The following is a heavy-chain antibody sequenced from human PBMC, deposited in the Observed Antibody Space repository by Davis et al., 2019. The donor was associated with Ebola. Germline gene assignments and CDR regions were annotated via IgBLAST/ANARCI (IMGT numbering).Heavy chain of an antibody. V-gene: IGHV4-34*01. D-gene: IGHD4-17*01. CDR1: GGSFSNYY. CDR3: ARRDYGRLGYYYGMDV. J-gene: IGHJ6*02. Sequence: PSETLSLTCAVYGGSFSNYYWSWIRQPPGKGLEWIGEINHSGSTNYNPSLKSRVTMSVDTPKNQFSLKLRSVTAADTAVYYCARRDYGRLGYYYGMDVWGQGTTVTVSS. CDR2: INHSGST.